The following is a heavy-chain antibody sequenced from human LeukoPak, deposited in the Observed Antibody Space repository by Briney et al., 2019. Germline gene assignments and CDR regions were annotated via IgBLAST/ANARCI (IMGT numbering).Heavy chain of an antibody. J-gene: IGHJ4*02. CDR3: ARGHSGDGYHFDY. Sequence: ASVKVSCKASGYSXTGYHMHWVRQAPGQGLEWVGWINPTSGGTSYAQKFQGRVTLTRDTSINTAYMDLSSLRYDDTAIYYCARGHSGDGYHFDYWGQGTLVAVSS. V-gene: IGHV1-2*02. CDR2: INPTSGGT. CDR1: GYSXTGYH. D-gene: IGHD2-21*01.